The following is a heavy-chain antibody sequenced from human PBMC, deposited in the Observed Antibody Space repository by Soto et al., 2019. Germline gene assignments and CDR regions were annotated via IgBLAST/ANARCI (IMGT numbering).Heavy chain of an antibody. CDR3: ARGDYGDPDYYYYYYYMDV. CDR2: IYPGDSDT. Sequence: GESLKISCKGSGYSFTSYWIGWVRQMPGKGLEWMGIIYPGDSDTRYSPSFQGQVTISADKSISTAYLQWSSLKASDTAMYYCARGDYGDPDYYYYYYYMDVWGKGTTVTVSS. CDR1: GYSFTSYW. D-gene: IGHD4-17*01. V-gene: IGHV5-51*01. J-gene: IGHJ6*03.